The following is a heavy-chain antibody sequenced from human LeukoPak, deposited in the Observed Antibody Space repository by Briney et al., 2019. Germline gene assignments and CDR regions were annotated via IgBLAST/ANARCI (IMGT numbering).Heavy chain of an antibody. D-gene: IGHD3-10*01. V-gene: IGHV1-18*04. Sequence: ASEKVSCKTSGYTFTTYGISWVRQAPGQGLEWMGWINGSNGNTKYEQKVQGRVTMTTDTSTTTAYMEVRSLRSDDTAVYYCARDRDRMVQGVTALFDYWGQGTLVTVSS. J-gene: IGHJ4*02. CDR1: GYTFTTYG. CDR2: INGSNGNT. CDR3: ARDRDRMVQGVTALFDY.